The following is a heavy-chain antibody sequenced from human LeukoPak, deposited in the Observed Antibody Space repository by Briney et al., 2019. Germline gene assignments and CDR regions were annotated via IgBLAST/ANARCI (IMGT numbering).Heavy chain of an antibody. CDR3: ARESGLWPKYNYGMDV. CDR2: IYRSGST. V-gene: IGHV4-4*07. D-gene: IGHD5-18*01. CDR1: GGSISSYY. J-gene: IGHJ6*02. Sequence: SETLSLTCTVSGGSISSYYWSWIRQPAGKGLEWIGRIYRSGSTNYNPSLKSRVTMSVDTSKNQFSLKLTSLTAADTAVYYCARESGLWPKYNYGMDVWGQGTTVTVSS.